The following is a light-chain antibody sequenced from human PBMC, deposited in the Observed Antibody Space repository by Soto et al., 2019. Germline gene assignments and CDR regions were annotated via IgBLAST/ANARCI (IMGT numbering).Light chain of an antibody. V-gene: IGKV1-39*01. CDR3: QQSYSCPLYT. Sequence: DIQMTQSPSSLSASVGDRVTITCRASQTISTYLNWYQQKPGKGPKLLIYGASSLQSGVPSRFSGSGSGTDFTLTISSLQPEDFATYFCQQSYSCPLYTFGQGTKLEI. CDR2: GAS. CDR1: QTISTY. J-gene: IGKJ2*01.